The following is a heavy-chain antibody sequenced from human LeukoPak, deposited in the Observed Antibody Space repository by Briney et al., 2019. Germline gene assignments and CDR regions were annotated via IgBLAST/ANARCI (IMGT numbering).Heavy chain of an antibody. CDR1: GCTFTSYY. D-gene: IGHD2-15*01. Sequence: GASVEVSCKASGCTFTSYYMHWVRQAPGQGLEWMGIINPSGGSTSYAQKFQGRVTMTRDTSTSTVYMELSSLRSEDTAVYYCARDAGGPSYYYGMDVWGKGTTVTVSS. CDR3: ARDAGGPSYYYGMDV. CDR2: INPSGGST. J-gene: IGHJ6*04. V-gene: IGHV1-46*01.